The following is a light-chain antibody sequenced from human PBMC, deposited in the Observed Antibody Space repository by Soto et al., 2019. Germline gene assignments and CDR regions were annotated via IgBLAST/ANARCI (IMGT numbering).Light chain of an antibody. Sequence: DIQMTQSPSSLSASVGDRVTITCRASQSISSYLNWYQQKPGKAPKLLIYAASSLQSGVPSTFSGSVSGTDFTLTISSLQPEDFATYYCQQSYSTPLTFVGGTKVEIK. CDR1: QSISSY. CDR3: QQSYSTPLT. J-gene: IGKJ4*01. CDR2: AAS. V-gene: IGKV1-39*01.